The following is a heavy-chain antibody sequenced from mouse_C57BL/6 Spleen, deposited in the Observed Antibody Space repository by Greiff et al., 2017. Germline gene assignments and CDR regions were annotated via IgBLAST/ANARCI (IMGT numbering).Heavy chain of an antibody. CDR3: TGGDGYHWYLDV. J-gene: IGHJ1*03. CDR1: GFTFSSYA. D-gene: IGHD2-3*01. Sequence: EVMLVESGEGLVKPGGSLKLSCAASGFTFSSYAMSWVRQTPEKRLEWVGYISSGGDYIYYADTVKGRFTFSRYNARNTLYLQIRRLKSGDTAIYYSTGGDGYHWYLDVWGTGTSVTVSS. V-gene: IGHV5-9-1*02. CDR2: ISSGGDYI.